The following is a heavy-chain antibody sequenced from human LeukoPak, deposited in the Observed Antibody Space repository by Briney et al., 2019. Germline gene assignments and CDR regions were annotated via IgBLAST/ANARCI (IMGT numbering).Heavy chain of an antibody. J-gene: IGHJ3*02. CDR3: ARSGDLNTERAFDI. D-gene: IGHD4-17*01. CDR1: GGSFSGYY. Sequence: SETLSLTCAVYGGSFSGYYWSWIRQPPGKGLEWIGEINHSGSTNYNPSLKSRVTISVDTSKNQFSLKLSSVTAADTAVYFCARSGDLNTERAFDIWGQGKMVTVSS. CDR2: INHSGST. V-gene: IGHV4-34*01.